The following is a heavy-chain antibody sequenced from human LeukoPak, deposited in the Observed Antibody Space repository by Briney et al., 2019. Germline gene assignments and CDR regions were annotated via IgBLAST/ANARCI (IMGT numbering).Heavy chain of an antibody. Sequence: GGSLRLSCAASGFTFSSYAMHWVRQAPGKGLEWVAVISYDGSNKYYADSVKGRFTISRDNSKNTLYLQMISLRAEDTAVYYCANSVRPFGVVTSFDYWGQGTLVTVSS. V-gene: IGHV3-30-3*01. CDR3: ANSVRPFGVVTSFDY. CDR1: GFTFSSYA. D-gene: IGHD3-3*01. J-gene: IGHJ4*02. CDR2: ISYDGSNK.